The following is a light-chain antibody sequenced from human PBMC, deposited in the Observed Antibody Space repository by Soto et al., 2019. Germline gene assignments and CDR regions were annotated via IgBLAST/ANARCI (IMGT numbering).Light chain of an antibody. CDR1: QLVSGY. V-gene: IGKV3D-20*01. CDR3: QQYGGSGGAPPHYT. CDR2: DTS. J-gene: IGKJ2*01. Sequence: PGERATLSCGASQLVSGYLAWYQQKPGLAPRLLIYDTSKRATGIPDRFSGSGSGRDFTLTISRLEPEDFAVYFCQQYGGSGGAPPHYTFGQGTKLEIK.